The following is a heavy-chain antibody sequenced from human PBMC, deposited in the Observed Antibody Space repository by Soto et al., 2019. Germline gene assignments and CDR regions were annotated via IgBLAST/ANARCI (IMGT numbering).Heavy chain of an antibody. J-gene: IGHJ4*02. D-gene: IGHD3-3*01. CDR1: GFTFSSYD. Sequence: EVQLLESGGGLVQPGGSLRLSCAASGFTFSSYDMTWVRQPPGKGLEWVSTVGGGGGGTYYADSVKGRFTISRDNSKNTLYLQMNSLRAEDTAVYYCAKRGIFGANDYWGQGTLLTVSS. V-gene: IGHV3-23*01. CDR3: AKRGIFGANDY. CDR2: VGGGGGGT.